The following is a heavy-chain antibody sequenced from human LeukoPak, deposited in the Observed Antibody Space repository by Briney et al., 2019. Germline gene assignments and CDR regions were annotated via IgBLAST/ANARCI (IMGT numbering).Heavy chain of an antibody. CDR3: ARDATYYYDSSGYKQAFDI. CDR1: GYTFTGYY. CDR2: INPNSGGT. D-gene: IGHD3-22*01. V-gene: IGHV1-2*02. J-gene: IGHJ3*02. Sequence: ASVKVSCKASGYTFTGYYMHWVRQAPGQGLEWMGWINPNSGGTNYAQKFQGRVTMTRDTSISTAYMELSRLRSDDTAVYYCARDATYYYDSSGYKQAFDIWGQGTMVTVSS.